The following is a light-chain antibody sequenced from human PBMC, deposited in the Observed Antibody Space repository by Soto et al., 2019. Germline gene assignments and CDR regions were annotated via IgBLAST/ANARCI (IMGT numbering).Light chain of an antibody. Sequence: EIVMTQAPATLSVSPGERATLSCRASQSVSSNLAWYQQKPGQAPRLLIYDASNRATGIPARFSGSGSGTDFTLTISSLEAEDFAVYYCQQRYNWPPLTFGGGTKVDI. CDR3: QQRYNWPPLT. CDR1: QSVSSN. J-gene: IGKJ4*01. V-gene: IGKV3-11*01. CDR2: DAS.